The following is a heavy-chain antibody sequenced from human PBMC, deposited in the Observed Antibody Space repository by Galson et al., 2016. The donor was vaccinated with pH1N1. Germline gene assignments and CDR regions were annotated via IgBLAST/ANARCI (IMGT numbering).Heavy chain of an antibody. CDR3: ARRGINGTDF. Sequence: QSGAEVKKSGESLEISCKGSGYSFKSYWIAWVRQMPGKGLEWMGIIYPGDSDTRYSPSFLGQVTMSADKSISTAFLQWSSLNASDTAMYYCARRGINGTDFWGQGTLVTVSS. V-gene: IGHV5-51*01. D-gene: IGHD1/OR15-1a*01. J-gene: IGHJ4*02. CDR2: IYPGDSDT. CDR1: GYSFKSYW.